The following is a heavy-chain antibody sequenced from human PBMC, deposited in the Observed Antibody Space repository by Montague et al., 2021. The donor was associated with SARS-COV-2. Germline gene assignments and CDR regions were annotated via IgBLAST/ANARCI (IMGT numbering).Heavy chain of an antibody. Sequence: PALVKPTQTLTLTCTFSGFSLTTSGVSVNWIRHPPGKALEWLALIYWDDDKRYSSSLGSRLTITKDTSKNQVVLTMTNMDPVDTATYFCTHYRPSTGGTWGQGALVTVSS. CDR1: GFSLTTSGVS. D-gene: IGHD3-16*01. J-gene: IGHJ5*02. CDR3: THYRPSTGGT. CDR2: IYWDDDK. V-gene: IGHV2-5*02.